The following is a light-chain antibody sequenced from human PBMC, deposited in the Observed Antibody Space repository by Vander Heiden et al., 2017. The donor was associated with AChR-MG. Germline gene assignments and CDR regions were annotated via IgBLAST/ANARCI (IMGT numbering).Light chain of an antibody. CDR1: SSDVGAYDY. V-gene: IGLV2-14*01. Sequence: QSALTQPASVSGSPGQSITISCTGTSSDVGAYDYVCWYQQKSGKAPKLMRYDVRIRPLGVSDRFSGSKSGTTESLTISGLQAEDEADYDCSTSTSENTRLFGGGTKVTVL. J-gene: IGLJ2*01. CDR2: DVR. CDR3: STSTSENTRL.